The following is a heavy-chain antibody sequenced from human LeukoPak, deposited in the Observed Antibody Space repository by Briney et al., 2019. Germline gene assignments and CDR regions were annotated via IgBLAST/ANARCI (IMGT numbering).Heavy chain of an antibody. CDR2: IIPILDIA. Sequence: ASVKVSCKASGYTFTSYGISWVRQAPGQGLEWMGRIIPILDIANYAQKFQGRVTITADKSTSTAYMELSSLRSEDTAVYYCAGTSRTIFGVDHDAFDIWGQGTMVTVSS. CDR3: AGTSRTIFGVDHDAFDI. D-gene: IGHD3-3*01. CDR1: GYTFTSYG. J-gene: IGHJ3*02. V-gene: IGHV1-69*04.